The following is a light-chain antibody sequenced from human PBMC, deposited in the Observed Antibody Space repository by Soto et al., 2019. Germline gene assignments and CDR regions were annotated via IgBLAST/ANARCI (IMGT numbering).Light chain of an antibody. CDR3: QVRTNWPPYVT. V-gene: IGKV3-11*01. J-gene: IGKJ4*01. CDR2: AAA. Sequence: EIVLTQSPATLSLSPGDRATLSCRASQNISNSLAWYQQRPGQAPRLLFHAAANRPPGIPARFSGGGSGADFSLTISSLEPEDFVVYFCQVRTNWPPYVTFGGGTKVDIK. CDR1: QNISNS.